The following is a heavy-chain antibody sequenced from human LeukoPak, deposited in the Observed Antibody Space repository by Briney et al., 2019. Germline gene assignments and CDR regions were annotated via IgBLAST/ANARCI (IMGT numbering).Heavy chain of an antibody. V-gene: IGHV4-61*02. CDR2: IYTSGST. J-gene: IGHJ4*02. D-gene: IGHD2-2*01. Sequence: SETLSLTCTVSGGSISSGSYYWSWIRQPAGKGLEWIGRIYTSGSTNYNPSLKSRVTISVDTSKNQFSLKLSSVTAADTAVYYCARVYCSSTSCYGYFDYWGQGTLVTVSS. CDR3: ARVYCSSTSCYGYFDY. CDR1: GGSISSGSYY.